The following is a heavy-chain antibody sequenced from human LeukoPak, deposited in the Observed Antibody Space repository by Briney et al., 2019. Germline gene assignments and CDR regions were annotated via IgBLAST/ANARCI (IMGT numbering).Heavy chain of an antibody. CDR2: TYYRSKWYN. CDR1: GDSVSSNSAA. D-gene: IGHD1-14*01. V-gene: IGHV6-1*01. CDR3: ASSAGRQRPFDY. J-gene: IGHJ4*02. Sequence: SQTLSLTCAISGDSVSSNSAAWNWIRQSPSRGLEWLGRTYYRSKWYNDYAVSVKSRIIMNPDTSKNQFSLQLNSVTPEDTAVYYCASSAGRQRPFDYWGQGTLVTVSS.